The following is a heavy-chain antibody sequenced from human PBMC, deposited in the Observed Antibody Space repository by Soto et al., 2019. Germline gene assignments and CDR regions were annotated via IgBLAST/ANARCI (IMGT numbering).Heavy chain of an antibody. J-gene: IGHJ3*02. D-gene: IGHD3-22*01. CDR1: AYTFTVYG. V-gene: IGHV1-24*01. CDR2: FDPEDGET. Sequence: ASVKVSCKGSAYTFTVYGGTWVRQAPGQGLEWMGGFDPEDGETIYAQKFQGRVTMTEDTSTDTAYMELSSLRSEDTAVYYCATDRGGVEVKTDAFDIWGQGTMVTVSS. CDR3: ATDRGGVEVKTDAFDI.